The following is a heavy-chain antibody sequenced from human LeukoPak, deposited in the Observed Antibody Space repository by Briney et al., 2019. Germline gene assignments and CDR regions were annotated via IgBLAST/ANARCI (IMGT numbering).Heavy chain of an antibody. D-gene: IGHD3-16*01. CDR2: IYYSGST. Sequence: SETLSLTCTVSGGSISSSSYYWGWIRRPPGKGLEWIGSIYYSGSTYYNPSLKSRVTISVDTSKNQFSLKLSSVTAADTAVYYCARSAFQGSGEAFDIWGQGTMVTVSS. V-gene: IGHV4-39*07. CDR3: ARSAFQGSGEAFDI. CDR1: GGSISSSSYY. J-gene: IGHJ3*02.